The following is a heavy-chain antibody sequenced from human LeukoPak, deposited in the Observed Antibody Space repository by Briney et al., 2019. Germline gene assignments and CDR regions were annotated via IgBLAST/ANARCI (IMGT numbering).Heavy chain of an antibody. J-gene: IGHJ4*02. CDR1: GFTFSSYP. V-gene: IGHV3-23*01. CDR3: ARDSSHYLGSSDY. D-gene: IGHD6-6*01. CDR2: ISESGDVT. Sequence: GGSLRVSCVVSGFTFSSYPMSWVRQAPGKGLEWVSVISESGDVTHYADSVKGRFTISRDNTKNTLNLQMNSLRPDDTAIYYCARDSSHYLGSSDYWGQGTLVTVSS.